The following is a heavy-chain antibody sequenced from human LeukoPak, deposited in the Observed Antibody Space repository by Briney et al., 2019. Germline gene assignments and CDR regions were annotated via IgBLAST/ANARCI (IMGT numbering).Heavy chain of an antibody. CDR1: GFTFSSYA. J-gene: IGHJ6*02. V-gene: IGHV3-30-3*01. D-gene: IGHD3-10*01. CDR2: ISYDGSNK. CDR3: ARDFRPSHGSGSYFRYYGMDV. Sequence: GRSLRLSCAASGFTFSSYAMHWVRQAPGKGLEWVAVISYDGSNKYYADSVKGRFTISRDNSKNTLYLQMNSLRAEDTAVYYCARDFRPSHGSGSYFRYYGMDVWGQGTTVTVSS.